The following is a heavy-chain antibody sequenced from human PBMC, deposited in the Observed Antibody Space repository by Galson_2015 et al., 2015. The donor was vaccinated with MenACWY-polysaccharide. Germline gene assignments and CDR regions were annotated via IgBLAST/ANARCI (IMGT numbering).Heavy chain of an antibody. V-gene: IGHV3-33*01. D-gene: IGHD2-2*01. Sequence: SLRLSCAASGSRFSGSGMHWVRQAPGKGLEWVAVIQYDGTNKVYADSVKGRFTISRDNSKNTLFLQMNTLGVDDTAMYYCAREGSRIVFHAFDAWGQGTMVTVSP. CDR1: GSRFSGSG. J-gene: IGHJ3*01. CDR3: AREGSRIVFHAFDA. CDR2: IQYDGTNK.